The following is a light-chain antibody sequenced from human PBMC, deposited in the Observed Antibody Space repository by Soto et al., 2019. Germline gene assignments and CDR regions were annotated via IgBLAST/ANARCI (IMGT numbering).Light chain of an antibody. CDR3: QQYGSSVRT. V-gene: IGKV3-20*01. Sequence: DIALTQSPGTLSLSPGDRAILSCRASQSVNSGSLAWYQQRPGQAPRLPIYGATIRGTGIPDKFSGSGSGTDFSLTISRLEPEDFAVYYCQQYGSSVRTFGQGAKVEIE. CDR1: QSVNSGS. CDR2: GAT. J-gene: IGKJ1*01.